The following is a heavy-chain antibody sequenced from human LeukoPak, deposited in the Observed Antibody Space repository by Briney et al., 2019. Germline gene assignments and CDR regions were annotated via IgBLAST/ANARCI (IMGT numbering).Heavy chain of an antibody. Sequence: SETLSLTCTVSGGSISSSSYYWGRIRQPPGEGLEWIATIYYTGITYYNPSLKSRVTISIDTSKNQFTLKLSSVTAADTAVYYCARPGLGARHFDSWGQGTLVTVSS. CDR2: IYYTGIT. D-gene: IGHD6-6*01. CDR1: GGSISSSSYY. CDR3: ARPGLGARHFDS. J-gene: IGHJ4*02. V-gene: IGHV4-39*01.